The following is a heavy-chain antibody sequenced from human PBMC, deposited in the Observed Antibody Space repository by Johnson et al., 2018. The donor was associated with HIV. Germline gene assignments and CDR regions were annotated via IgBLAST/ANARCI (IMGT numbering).Heavy chain of an antibody. V-gene: IGHV3-74*01. CDR2: IIGDESIT. Sequence: VQLVESGGGLVQPGGSLRLSCTASGFTFSSYWMHWVRQAPGKGLVWVSHIIGDESITNYEDSVKGRFTISRDNAKNTLYLQMNSLRAEDTAVYYCAREAGAGGAFDIWGQGTMVTVSS. J-gene: IGHJ3*02. CDR3: AREAGAGGAFDI. D-gene: IGHD3-16*01. CDR1: GFTFSSYW.